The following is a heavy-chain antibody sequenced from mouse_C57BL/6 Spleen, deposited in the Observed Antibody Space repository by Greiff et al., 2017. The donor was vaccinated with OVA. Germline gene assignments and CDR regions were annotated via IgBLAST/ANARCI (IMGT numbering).Heavy chain of an antibody. CDR2: IHPNSGST. D-gene: IGHD1-1*02. J-gene: IGHJ3*01. CDR3: ARDYGLFAY. V-gene: IGHV1-64*01. CDR1: GYTFTSYW. Sequence: QVQLQQPGAELVKPGASVKLSCKASGYTFTSYWMHWVKQRPGQGLEWIGMIHPNSGSTNYNEKFKSKATLTVDKSSSTAYMQLSSLTSGDSAVYYCARDYGLFAYGGQGTLVTVAA.